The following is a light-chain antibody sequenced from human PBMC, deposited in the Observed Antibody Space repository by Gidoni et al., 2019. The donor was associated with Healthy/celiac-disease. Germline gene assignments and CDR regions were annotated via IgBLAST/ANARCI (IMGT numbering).Light chain of an antibody. V-gene: IGKV3-11*01. J-gene: IGKJ1*01. CDR3: QQRSNWLWT. CDR2: DAS. Sequence: ELVLTQSPATLSLSPGERATLSCRASQSVSSYLAWYQQKPGQAPRLLIYDASNRATGIPARFSGSGSGTDFTLTISSLEPEDFAVYYCQQRSNWLWTFGQGTKVEIK. CDR1: QSVSSY.